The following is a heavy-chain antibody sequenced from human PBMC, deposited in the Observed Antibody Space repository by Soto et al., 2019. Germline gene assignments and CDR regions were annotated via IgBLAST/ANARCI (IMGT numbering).Heavy chain of an antibody. V-gene: IGHV3-30-3*01. CDR1: GFTFSSYA. CDR3: ARAFSLERYYYYRMDV. J-gene: IGHJ6*04. CDR2: ISYDGSNK. Sequence: EGSLRLSCAASGFTFSSYAMHWVRQAPGKGLEWVAVISYDGSNKYYADSVKGRFTISRDNSKNTLYLQMNSLRAEDTAVYYCARAFSLERYYYYRMDVRGKRTTGTVS. D-gene: IGHD1-1*01.